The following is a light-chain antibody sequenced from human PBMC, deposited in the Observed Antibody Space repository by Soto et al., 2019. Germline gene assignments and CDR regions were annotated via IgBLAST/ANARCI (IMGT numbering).Light chain of an antibody. CDR2: DVS. CDR1: SSDVGGYNY. J-gene: IGLJ1*01. Sequence: QPVLTQPASVSGSPGQSITISCTGTSSDVGGYNYVSWYQQHPGKAPKLMIYDVSNRPSGVSNRFSGSKSGNTASLTISGLQAEDEADYYCSSYISSSTLYVFGTGTKVTVL. CDR3: SSYISSSTLYV. V-gene: IGLV2-14*01.